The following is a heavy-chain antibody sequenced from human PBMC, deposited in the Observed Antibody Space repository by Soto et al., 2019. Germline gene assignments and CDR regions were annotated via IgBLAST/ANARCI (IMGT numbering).Heavy chain of an antibody. Sequence: PSETLSLTCTVSGGSISSGGYYWSWIRQHPGKGLEWIGYIYYSGSTYYNPSLKSRVTISVDTSKNQFSLKLSSVTAADTAVYYCARDCSSTSRRGQFDYYYYGMDVWGQGTTVTVSS. CDR1: GGSISSGGYY. V-gene: IGHV4-31*03. J-gene: IGHJ6*02. CDR2: IYYSGST. D-gene: IGHD2-2*01. CDR3: ARDCSSTSRRGQFDYYYYGMDV.